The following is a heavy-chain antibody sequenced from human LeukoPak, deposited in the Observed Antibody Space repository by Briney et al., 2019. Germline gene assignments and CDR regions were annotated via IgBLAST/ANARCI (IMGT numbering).Heavy chain of an antibody. CDR1: GYTFTSYD. CDR3: ARTTVTTRLYYYYYYYMDV. V-gene: IGHV1-8*01. J-gene: IGHJ6*03. Sequence: ASVKVSCKASGYTFTSYDINWVRQAPGQGLEWMGWMNPNSGNTGYAQKFQGRVTMTRNTSISTAYMELSSLRSEDTAVYYCARTTVTTRLYYYYYYYMDVWGKGTTVTVSS. D-gene: IGHD4-17*01. CDR2: MNPNSGNT.